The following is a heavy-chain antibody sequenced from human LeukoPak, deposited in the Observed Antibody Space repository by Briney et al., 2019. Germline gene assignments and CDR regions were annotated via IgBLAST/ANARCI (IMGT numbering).Heavy chain of an antibody. J-gene: IGHJ3*01. Sequence: PGGSLRLSCVGSGFIFSIYDMVCVRQAPGKGLECVSSISRAGDRTYYEDSVKGRFTISRDNSRNTMYLHMNSLRAEDTDVYYCARGESFAFDVWGQGTMVTVSS. CDR3: ARGESFAFDV. CDR1: GFIFSIYD. V-gene: IGHV3-23*01. CDR2: ISRAGDRT.